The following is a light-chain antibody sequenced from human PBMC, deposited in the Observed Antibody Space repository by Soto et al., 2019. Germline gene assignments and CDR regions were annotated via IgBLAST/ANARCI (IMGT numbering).Light chain of an antibody. CDR3: PSYTAFSTDIL. CDR2: QVT. CDR1: SSDVGNYNF. J-gene: IGLJ2*01. V-gene: IGLV2-14*01. Sequence: QSALTQPASVSGSPGQSITISCTGTSSDVGNYNFVSWYQHHAGTAPKLIIYQVTNRPSGVSDRFSGSKSGDTASLTISGPQAEDEADYYRPSYTAFSTDILFGGGTKLTVL.